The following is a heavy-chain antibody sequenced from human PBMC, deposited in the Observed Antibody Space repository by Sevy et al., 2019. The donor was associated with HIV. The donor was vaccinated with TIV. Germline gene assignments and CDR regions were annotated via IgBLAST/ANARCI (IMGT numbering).Heavy chain of an antibody. D-gene: IGHD6-13*01. J-gene: IGHJ4*02. CDR2: ISYDGDSK. CDR3: AKESVSWYLDF. Sequence: GGSLRLSCVASGFTFSRNGMHWVRQVPGKGLEWVALISYDGDSKNYADSVKGRFTISRDNSKNTVYLHMNSLRSEDTAVYYCAKESVSWYLDFWGQGILVTVSS. V-gene: IGHV3-30*18. CDR1: GFTFSRNG.